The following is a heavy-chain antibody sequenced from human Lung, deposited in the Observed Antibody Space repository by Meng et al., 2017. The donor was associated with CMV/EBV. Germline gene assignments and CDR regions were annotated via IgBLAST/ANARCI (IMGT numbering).Heavy chain of an antibody. Sequence: GGSLRLSCAASGFTFSSYAMHWVRQAPGKGLEWVAVISYDGSNKYYADSVKGRFTISRDNSKNTLYLQMNSLRAEDTAVYYCARGEHRIAVAGSAFDIWGQGPXVTVSS. D-gene: IGHD6-19*01. CDR1: GFTFSSYA. CDR3: ARGEHRIAVAGSAFDI. V-gene: IGHV3-30-3*01. CDR2: ISYDGSNK. J-gene: IGHJ3*02.